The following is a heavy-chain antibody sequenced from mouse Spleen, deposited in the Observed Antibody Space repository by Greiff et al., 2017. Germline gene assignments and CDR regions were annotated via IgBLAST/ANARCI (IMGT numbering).Heavy chain of an antibody. V-gene: IGHV2-9-2*01. J-gene: IGHJ4*01. CDR2: IWTGGGT. Sequence: VKLQESGPGLVAPSQSLSITCTVSGFSLTSYDISWIRQPPGKGLEWLGVIWTGGGTNYNSAFMSRLSISNDNSKSQVFLKMNSLQTDDTAIYYCVRDQTTVVDYYAMDYWGQGTSVTVSS. CDR1: GFSLTSYD. CDR3: VRDQTTVVDYYAMDY. D-gene: IGHD1-1*01.